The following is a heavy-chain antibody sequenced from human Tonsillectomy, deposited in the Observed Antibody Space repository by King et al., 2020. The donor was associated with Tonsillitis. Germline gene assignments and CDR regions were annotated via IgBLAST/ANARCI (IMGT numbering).Heavy chain of an antibody. CDR3: ARQDFYYYASSAQGYY. V-gene: IGHV4-4*02. J-gene: IGHJ4*02. CDR1: GGSISSSSW. Sequence: QLQESGPGLVKPSGTLSLTCAVSGGSISSSSWWSWVRQPPGKGLEWIGEIYYSGSTNYNPSLRSRVTISVDKSKNQFSLKLSSVTAADTAIYYCARQDFYYYASSAQGYYWGQGTLVTVSS. CDR2: IYYSGST. D-gene: IGHD3-22*01.